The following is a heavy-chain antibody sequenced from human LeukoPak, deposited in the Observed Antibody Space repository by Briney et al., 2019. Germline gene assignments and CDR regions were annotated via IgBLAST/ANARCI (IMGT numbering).Heavy chain of an antibody. CDR2: INHSGST. D-gene: IGHD6-19*01. CDR3: ARGWSGEKYSSGWYEENYFDY. Sequence: SETLSLTCTVSGGSISSYYWSWIRQPPGKGLEWIGEINHSGSTNYNPSLKSRVTISVDTSKNQFSLKLSSVTAADTAVYYCARGWSGEKYSSGWYEENYFDYWGQGTLVTVSS. CDR1: GGSISSYY. J-gene: IGHJ4*02. V-gene: IGHV4-34*01.